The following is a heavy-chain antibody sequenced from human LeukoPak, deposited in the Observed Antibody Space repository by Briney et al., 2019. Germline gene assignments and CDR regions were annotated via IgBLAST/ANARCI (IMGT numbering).Heavy chain of an antibody. J-gene: IGHJ4*02. V-gene: IGHV1-18*01. CDR3: ARDSGDYYGSGGTFDS. Sequence: ASVKVSCKASGYTFTSYGISWVRQAPGQGLEWMGWISAYNGNTNYAQQAQGRVTMTRDTSIGTAYMELSRLTSDDTAVYYCARDSGDYYGSGGTFDSWGQGILVTVSS. CDR2: ISAYNGNT. CDR1: GYTFTSYG. D-gene: IGHD3-10*01.